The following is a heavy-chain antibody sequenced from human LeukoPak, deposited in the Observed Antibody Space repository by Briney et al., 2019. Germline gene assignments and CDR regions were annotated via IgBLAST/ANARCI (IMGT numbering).Heavy chain of an antibody. D-gene: IGHD6-19*01. Sequence: GGSLRLSCAASGFTFTSYAMNWVRQGPGKGLGWVAVISYDGRKRFYTDSVKGRFTISRDNSKNTLSLQMNTLRVEDTAVYHCVKEQSSGYYRVADYWGQGTLVTVSS. J-gene: IGHJ4*02. CDR2: ISYDGRKR. V-gene: IGHV3-30*18. CDR3: VKEQSSGYYRVADY. CDR1: GFTFTSYA.